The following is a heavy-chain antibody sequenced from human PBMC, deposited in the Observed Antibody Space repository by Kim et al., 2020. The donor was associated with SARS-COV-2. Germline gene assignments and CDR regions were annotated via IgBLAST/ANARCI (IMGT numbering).Heavy chain of an antibody. J-gene: IGHJ4*02. CDR3: AKASNSGYCRLFDN. CDR1: RFTFSSYA. D-gene: IGHD2-2*03. Sequence: GGSLRLSCTASRFTFSSYAMSWVRQAPGKGLEWVSCITGNGGRTYYADSVKGRFTVSRDNSKNTLYLQLNSLTAVDTAVYFCAKASNSGYCRLFDNWGQGTLVTVSS. V-gene: IGHV3-23*01. CDR2: ITGNGGRT.